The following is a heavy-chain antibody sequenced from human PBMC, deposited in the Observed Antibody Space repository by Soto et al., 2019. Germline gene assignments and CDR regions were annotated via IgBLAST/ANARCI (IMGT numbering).Heavy chain of an antibody. CDR3: ARESHDILSGPPWVWYFHL. CDR2: INDRGSI. J-gene: IGHJ2*01. D-gene: IGHD3-9*01. V-gene: IGHV4-34*01. Sequence: QVQLQQWGAGPLRPLETLSLTCGVSGGSFSGYYWAWIRQSPGKGLEWIGEINDRGSINYNPSLKSRVSISVATSKNHYSLNLRSVTAADTAVYYCARESHDILSGPPWVWYFHLWGRGTLVTVSS. CDR1: GGSFSGYY.